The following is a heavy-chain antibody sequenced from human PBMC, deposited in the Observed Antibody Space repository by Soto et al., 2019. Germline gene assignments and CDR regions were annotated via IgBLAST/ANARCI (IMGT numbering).Heavy chain of an antibody. V-gene: IGHV4-59*01. CDR2: VYYSGST. CDR1: GASMSNYY. Sequence: SETLSPSCTVSGASMSNYYGSWIRQPPGKGLEHIGYVYYSGSTNYNPSLKSRATISVDTSNNQFSLKLSSVTAADTAIYYCARSGHTFGGVVWGQGILVTVSS. CDR3: ARSGHTFGGVV. J-gene: IGHJ4*02. D-gene: IGHD3-16*01.